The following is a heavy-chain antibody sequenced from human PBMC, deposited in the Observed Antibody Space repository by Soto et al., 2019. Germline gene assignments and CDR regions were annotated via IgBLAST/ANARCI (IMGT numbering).Heavy chain of an antibody. CDR3: ARESGGATATLDYYYFYMDV. J-gene: IGHJ6*03. CDR1: GYTFSDYY. V-gene: IGHV1-2*06. CDR2: INPNSGDA. Sequence: QVQLVQSGAEVKKPGASVTVSCKASGYTFSDYYLHWVRQAPGQGPEWMGRINPNSGDAKFAQKCQGRVTMTRDTSGRTAFMELNWLKSDDTAVYYCARESGGATATLDYYYFYMDVWGKGTTVTVSS. D-gene: IGHD5-12*01.